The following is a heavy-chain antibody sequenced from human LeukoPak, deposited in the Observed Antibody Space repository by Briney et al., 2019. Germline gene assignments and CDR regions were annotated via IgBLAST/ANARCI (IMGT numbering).Heavy chain of an antibody. CDR3: ATPSGGY. CDR1: GFTLSSNW. V-gene: IGHV3-66*04. Sequence: GGSLRLSCAGSGFTLSSNWMHWVRQAPGKGLEWVSAISGSGGSTYYADSVKGRFTISRDNSKNTVYLQMNSLRAEDTAVYYCATPSGGYWGQGTLVTVSS. J-gene: IGHJ4*02. CDR2: ISGSGGST. D-gene: IGHD6-25*01.